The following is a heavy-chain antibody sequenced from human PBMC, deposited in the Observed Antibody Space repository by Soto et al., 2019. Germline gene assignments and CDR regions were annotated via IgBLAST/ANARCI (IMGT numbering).Heavy chain of an antibody. CDR2: FDPEDGET. D-gene: IGHD4-17*01. J-gene: IGHJ6*03. CDR1: GYTFTELS. V-gene: IGHV1-24*01. CDR3: ATRGHYGDYPDYYYYYMDV. Sequence: ASVKVSCKVSGYTFTELSMHWVRQAPGKGLELMGGFDPEDGETIYAQKFQGRVTMTEDTSTDTAYMEMSSLRSEDTAVYYCATRGHYGDYPDYYYYYMDVWGKGTTVTVSS.